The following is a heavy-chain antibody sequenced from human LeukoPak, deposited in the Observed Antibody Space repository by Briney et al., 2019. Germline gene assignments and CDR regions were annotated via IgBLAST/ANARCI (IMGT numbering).Heavy chain of an antibody. CDR3: AKDKRPYYYVSSGPGRYGMDV. CDR1: GFTFSSYG. CDR2: ISYDGSNK. V-gene: IGHV3-30*18. Sequence: GGSLRLSCAASGFTFSSYGMHWVRQAPGKGLEWVAVISYDGSNKYYADSVKGRFTISRDNSKNTLYLQMNSLRAEDTAVYYCAKDKRPYYYVSSGPGRYGMDVWGQGTTVIVSS. J-gene: IGHJ6*02. D-gene: IGHD3-22*01.